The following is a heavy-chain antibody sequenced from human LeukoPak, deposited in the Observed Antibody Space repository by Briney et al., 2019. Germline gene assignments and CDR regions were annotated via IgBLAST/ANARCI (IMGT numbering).Heavy chain of an antibody. CDR3: AKVNCSSTSCHSPFDY. J-gene: IGHJ4*02. CDR1: GFTFSSYG. Sequence: GGSLRLSCAASGFTFSSYGMHWVRQAPGKGLEWVAVISYDGSNKYYADSVKGRFTISRDNSKNTLYLQMNSLRAEDTAVYYCAKVNCSSTSCHSPFDYWGQGTLVTVSS. CDR2: ISYDGSNK. D-gene: IGHD2-2*01. V-gene: IGHV3-30*18.